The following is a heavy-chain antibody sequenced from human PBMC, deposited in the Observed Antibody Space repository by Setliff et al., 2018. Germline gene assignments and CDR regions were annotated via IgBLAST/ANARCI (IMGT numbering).Heavy chain of an antibody. D-gene: IGHD3-22*01. Sequence: LRLSCVVSGFSFSNYGMTWVRQAPGKGLEWISYISTSSSTKYYADSVKGRFTISRDNANQSLYLQMKSLRAEDTAVYYCARLAVTGYDSSGYYYALEYYYYMDVWGKGTTVTVS. CDR3: ARLAVTGYDSSGYYYALEYYYYMDV. V-gene: IGHV3-48*01. CDR2: ISTSSSTK. CDR1: GFSFSNYG. J-gene: IGHJ6*03.